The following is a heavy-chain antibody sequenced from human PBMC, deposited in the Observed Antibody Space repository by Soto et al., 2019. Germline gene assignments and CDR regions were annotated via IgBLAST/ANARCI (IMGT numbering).Heavy chain of an antibody. CDR2: ISSSGSTI. D-gene: IGHD3-3*01. V-gene: IGHV3-48*03. Sequence: PGGSLRLSCAASGFTFSSYEMNWVRQAPGKGLEWVSYISSSGSTIYYADSVKGRFTISRDNAKNSLYLQMNSLRAEDTAVYYCARKYYDFWSGYLAHDYYYGMDVWGQGTTVTVSS. J-gene: IGHJ6*02. CDR3: ARKYYDFWSGYLAHDYYYGMDV. CDR1: GFTFSSYE.